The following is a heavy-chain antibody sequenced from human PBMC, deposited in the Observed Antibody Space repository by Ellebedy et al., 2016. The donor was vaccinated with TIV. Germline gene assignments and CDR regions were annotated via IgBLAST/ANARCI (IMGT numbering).Heavy chain of an antibody. V-gene: IGHV1-46*02. Sequence: ASVKVSXXASGYTFNTYYMHWVRQAPGQGLEWMGIINAGGGSTTYAQKFLSRLTMTRDTSTSTVYMELSSLTFEDTAVYYCARDKIGDGYPIRDNWGQGTLVTVSS. CDR2: INAGGGST. D-gene: IGHD5-24*01. CDR3: ARDKIGDGYPIRDN. J-gene: IGHJ4*02. CDR1: GYTFNTYY.